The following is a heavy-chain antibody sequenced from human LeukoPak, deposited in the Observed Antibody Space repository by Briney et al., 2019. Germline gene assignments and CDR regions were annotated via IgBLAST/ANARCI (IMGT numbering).Heavy chain of an antibody. Sequence: GGSLRLSCAASGFTFSNYAMHWVRQAPDQGLEWVAVISYDATNKYYADSVKGRFTISRDNSKNTLFLQMNSLRAEDTAVYYCAELGITMIGGVWGKGTTVTISS. V-gene: IGHV3-30*04. D-gene: IGHD3-10*02. CDR1: GFTFSNYA. J-gene: IGHJ6*04. CDR2: ISYDATNK. CDR3: AELGITMIGGV.